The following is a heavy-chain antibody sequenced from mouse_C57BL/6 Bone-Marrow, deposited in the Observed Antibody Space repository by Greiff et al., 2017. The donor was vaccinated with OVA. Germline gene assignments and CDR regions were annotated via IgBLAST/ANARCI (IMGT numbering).Heavy chain of an antibody. J-gene: IGHJ1*03. Sequence: EVKVVESGGGLVQPKGSLKLSCAASGFSFNTYAMNWVRQAPGKGLEWVARIRSKSNNYATYYADSVKDRFTISRDDSESMLYLQMNNLKTEDTAMYYCVRAYGSSFLVWGTGTTVTVSS. CDR3: VRAYGSSFLV. D-gene: IGHD1-1*01. CDR2: IRSKSNNYAT. V-gene: IGHV10-1*01. CDR1: GFSFNTYA.